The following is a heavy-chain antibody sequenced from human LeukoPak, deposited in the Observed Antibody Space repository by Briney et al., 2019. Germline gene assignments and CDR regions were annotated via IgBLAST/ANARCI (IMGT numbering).Heavy chain of an antibody. D-gene: IGHD1-26*01. CDR2: ISNDGSSK. CDR1: GFPFSSYA. Sequence: PGGSLRLSCAASGFPFSSYAMSWVRQAPGKGLEWVAVISNDGSSKYYADSVKGRFTISRDNSNNTLYLQMNSLRAEDTAVYYCARGGSGSHWYYYGMDVWGQGTTVTVSS. J-gene: IGHJ6*02. V-gene: IGHV3-30-3*01. CDR3: ARGGSGSHWYYYGMDV.